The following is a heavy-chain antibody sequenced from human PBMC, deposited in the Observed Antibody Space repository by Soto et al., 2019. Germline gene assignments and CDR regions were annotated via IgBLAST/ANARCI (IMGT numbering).Heavy chain of an antibody. CDR1: GYSFTSYW. CDR2: IYPGDSDT. D-gene: IGHD2-15*01. CDR3: ARLSWRGYYYYYGMDV. V-gene: IGHV5-51*01. Sequence: GESLKISCKGSGYSFTSYWIGWVRQMPGKGLEWMGIIYPGDSDTRYSPSFQGQVTISADKSISTAYLQWSSLKASDTAMYYCARLSWRGYYYYYGMDVWGQGTTVTVSS. J-gene: IGHJ6*02.